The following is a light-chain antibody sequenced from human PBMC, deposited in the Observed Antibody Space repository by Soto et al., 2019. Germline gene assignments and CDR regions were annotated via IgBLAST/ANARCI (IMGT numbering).Light chain of an antibody. CDR2: EVS. V-gene: IGLV2-8*01. J-gene: IGLJ1*01. CDR1: SSDVGAYNY. CDR3: TSYEGSNNLF. Sequence: QSVLTQPPSASGSPGQSVTISCTGTSSDVGAYNYVSWYQQHPGKAPKLMIYEVSKRPSGVPDRFSGSKSGNTASLTVSGLQAEDEAAYYCTSYEGSNNLFFGAGTKVTVL.